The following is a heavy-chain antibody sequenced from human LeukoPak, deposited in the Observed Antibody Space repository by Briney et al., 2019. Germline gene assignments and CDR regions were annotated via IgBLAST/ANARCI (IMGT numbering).Heavy chain of an antibody. Sequence: GGSLRLSCAASGFTFSDASIHWVRQASGKGLEWVGRIRSKANNYATAYAESVKGRVTISRDDSKNTAYLQMNSLESGDTAVYHRLARGDGYAHFDYWGQGILVTVSS. D-gene: IGHD2-21*02. J-gene: IGHJ4*02. CDR3: LARGDGYAHFDY. CDR1: GFTFSDAS. CDR2: IRSKANNYAT. V-gene: IGHV3-73*01.